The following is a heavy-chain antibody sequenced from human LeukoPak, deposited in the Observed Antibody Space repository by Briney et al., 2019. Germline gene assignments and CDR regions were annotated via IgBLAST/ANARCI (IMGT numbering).Heavy chain of an antibody. V-gene: IGHV1-46*01. D-gene: IGHD1-14*01. CDR3: AREYKPRCPGY. J-gene: IGHJ4*02. CDR1: GYTFTSYY. Sequence: ASVKVSCKASGYTFTSYYMHLVRQAPGQGLEWMGIINPSGGSTSYAQKFQGRVTMTRDTSASTVYMELSSLGSEDTAVYYCAREYKPRCPGYWGQGTLVTVSS. CDR2: INPSGGST.